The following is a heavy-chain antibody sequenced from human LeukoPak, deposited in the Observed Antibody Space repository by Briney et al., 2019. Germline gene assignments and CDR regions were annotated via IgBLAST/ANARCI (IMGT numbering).Heavy chain of an antibody. Sequence: ASVKVSCKASGYTFTSYDINWVRQATGQGLEWMGWMDPTSGNTGYAQKFQGRVTITRNTSISTAYMELSSLRSEDTAVYYCARSRGCTRCLFSWFDPWGQGTLVTVSS. J-gene: IGHJ5*02. CDR2: MDPTSGNT. D-gene: IGHD2-2*01. CDR3: ARSRGCTRCLFSWFDP. CDR1: GYTFTSYD. V-gene: IGHV1-8*03.